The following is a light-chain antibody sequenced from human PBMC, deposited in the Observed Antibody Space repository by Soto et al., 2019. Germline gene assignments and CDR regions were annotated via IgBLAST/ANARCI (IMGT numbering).Light chain of an antibody. CDR1: SSDVGAYTL. V-gene: IGLV2-14*02. Sequence: QSVLTQPASVSGSPGQSITISCTGTSSDVGAYTLVSWYQQYPGKAPRLIIYEVSKRPSGIPNRFSGSKSGNTASPTISGLQAEDEADYYCSSYTRTSTLVFGGGTKVTVL. CDR3: SSYTRTSTLV. CDR2: EVS. J-gene: IGLJ2*01.